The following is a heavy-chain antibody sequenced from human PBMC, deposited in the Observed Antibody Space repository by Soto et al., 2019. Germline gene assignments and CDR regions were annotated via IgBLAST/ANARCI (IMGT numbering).Heavy chain of an antibody. J-gene: IGHJ6*02. D-gene: IGHD2-15*01. Sequence: DVQLVESGGGLVKPGGSLRLSCAASGFTFYNSWMNWVRQAPGKGLEWVGRIKRNSDGGRTDYAAPVKGRFTISRDDSENTLYLQMNSLKTEDTAVYYCTTGSVEGVWDQGTTVSVSS. V-gene: IGHV3-15*07. CDR3: TTGSVEGV. CDR1: GFTFYNSW. CDR2: IKRNSDGGRT.